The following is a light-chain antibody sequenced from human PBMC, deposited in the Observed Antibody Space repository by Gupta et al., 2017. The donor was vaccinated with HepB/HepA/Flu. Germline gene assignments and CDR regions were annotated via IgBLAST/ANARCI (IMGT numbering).Light chain of an antibody. CDR3: HHYENLPPVT. CDR2: DAS. Sequence: DIQMTQSPSSLSASVGDRVTITCQASHDINNYLNWYQQKPGKAPKLLIFDASNWEAGVPSRFSGSGAGTDXTFTISXRQQEDLATYYCHHYENLPPVTFGXGTKVDIK. V-gene: IGKV1-33*01. CDR1: HDINNY. J-gene: IGKJ3*01.